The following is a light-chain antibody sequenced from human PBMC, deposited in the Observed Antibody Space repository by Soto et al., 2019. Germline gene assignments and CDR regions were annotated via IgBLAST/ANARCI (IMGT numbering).Light chain of an antibody. CDR2: GAS. CDR3: QQYDNSIT. J-gene: IGKJ5*01. V-gene: IGKV3-20*01. CDR1: QSVSSNN. Sequence: EIVLTQSPGTLSLSPGETATLSCRASQSVSSNNLAWYHQKPGQTPRLLIYGASSRATGIPDRFSGSGSGTDFTLTISRLAPEDFAVYYCQQYDNSITFGQGTRLEIE.